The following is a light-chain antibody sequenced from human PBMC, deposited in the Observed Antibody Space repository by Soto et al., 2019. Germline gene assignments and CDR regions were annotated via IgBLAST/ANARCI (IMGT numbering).Light chain of an antibody. Sequence: DIQMTQSPSSLSASVGDRVTITCRASQGISTYLNWYQQKPGKAPKLLIYAASSLQSGVPSRFSGSGSETDFTLTISSLQPEDFATYSCQQHNSYSQTFGQGTKVDIK. CDR1: QGISTY. CDR3: QQHNSYSQT. J-gene: IGKJ1*01. CDR2: AAS. V-gene: IGKV1-39*01.